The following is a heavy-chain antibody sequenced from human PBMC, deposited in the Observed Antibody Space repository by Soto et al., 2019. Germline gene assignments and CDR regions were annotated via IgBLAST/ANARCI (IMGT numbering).Heavy chain of an antibody. CDR2: IISDGVGT. J-gene: IGHJ6*03. V-gene: IGHV3-64*01. CDR3: ARRARPDFYYMDV. D-gene: IGHD6-6*01. Sequence: EVQLAESGGGLAQPGGSLRLSCAASGFTLSGYAMDWVRQAPGKGLEYVSGIISDGVGTYYANSVPGRFTISRDSSKNKVYLQMGSLRPEGMAVYYCARRARPDFYYMDVWGKGTTVTVSS. CDR1: GFTLSGYA.